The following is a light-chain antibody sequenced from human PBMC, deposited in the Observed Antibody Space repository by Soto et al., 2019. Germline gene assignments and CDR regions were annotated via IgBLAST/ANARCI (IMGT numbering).Light chain of an antibody. CDR1: TNDIGGYNY. V-gene: IGLV2-8*01. CDR3: SSFTGSNKRV. Sequence: QSALTQPPSASGSPGQSVTVSCTGTTNDIGGYNYVSWYQQHPGKAPKLMIYEVSKRPSGVPDRFSGSKSGNTASLTVSGLQAEDEADYYCSSFTGSNKRVFGGGTKLTVL. CDR2: EVS. J-gene: IGLJ2*01.